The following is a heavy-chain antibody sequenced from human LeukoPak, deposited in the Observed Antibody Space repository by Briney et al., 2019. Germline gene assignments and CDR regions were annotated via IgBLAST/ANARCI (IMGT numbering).Heavy chain of an antibody. D-gene: IGHD4-17*01. CDR2: ISSSGSTI. CDR3: ARDNPTTVTPYYYYGMDV. V-gene: IGHV3-48*03. Sequence: GGSLRLSCAASGFTFSSYEMNWVRQAPGKGLEWVSCISSSGSTIYYADSVKGRFTISRDNAKNSLYLQMNSLRAEDTAVYYCARDNPTTVTPYYYYGMDVWGQGTTVTVSS. CDR1: GFTFSSYE. J-gene: IGHJ6*02.